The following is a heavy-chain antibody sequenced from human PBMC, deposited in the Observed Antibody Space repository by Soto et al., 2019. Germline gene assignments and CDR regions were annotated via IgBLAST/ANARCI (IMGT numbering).Heavy chain of an antibody. CDR1: GGSISSGGTGSY. V-gene: IGHV4-31*03. CDR3: ASGHDAYKVRY. CDR2: IYYTGNT. D-gene: IGHD1-1*01. J-gene: IGHJ4*02. Sequence: QVQLQESGPGLVKPSQTLSLTCTVSGGSISSGGTGSYWTWIRQLPGNGLEWIGYIYYTGNTYYNPSLKSRPTLSIDTSENQFSLKLTSVTAADTAVYFCASGHDAYKVRYWGQGTLVTVSS.